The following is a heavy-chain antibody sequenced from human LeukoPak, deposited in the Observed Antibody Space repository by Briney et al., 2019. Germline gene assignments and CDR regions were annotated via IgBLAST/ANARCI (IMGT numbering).Heavy chain of an antibody. CDR1: GVSLTSDTYC. V-gene: IGHV4-30-2*01. CDR2: ILHSGST. D-gene: IGHD3-3*01. J-gene: IGHJ4*02. CDR3: ARTRDFWSGYFDY. Sequence: SETLSLTCAVSGVSLTSDTYCWGWVRQPPGRGLEWLGYILHSGSTYYNPSLKSRVTISVDTSKSQFSLKLSSVTAADTAVYYCARTRDFWSGYFDYWGQGTLVTVSS.